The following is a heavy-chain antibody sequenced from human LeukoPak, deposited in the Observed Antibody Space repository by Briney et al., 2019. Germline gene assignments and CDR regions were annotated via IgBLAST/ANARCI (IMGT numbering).Heavy chain of an antibody. J-gene: IGHJ4*02. V-gene: IGHV4-61*02. Sequence: PSQTLSLTCTVSGGSNSSGSYYWSWIRQPAGKGLEWIGRIYTSGSTNYNPSLKSRVTISVDTSKNQFSLKLSSVTAADTAVYYCARLSAAERPYWGQGTLVTVSS. D-gene: IGHD6-13*01. CDR2: IYTSGST. CDR3: ARLSAAERPY. CDR1: GGSNSSGSYY.